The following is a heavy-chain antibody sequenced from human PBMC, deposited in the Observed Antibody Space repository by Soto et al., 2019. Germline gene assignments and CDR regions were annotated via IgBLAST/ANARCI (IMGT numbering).Heavy chain of an antibody. V-gene: IGHV1-18*01. Sequence: QVQLVQSETEVKKPGASVKVSCKASGYIFTNYDITWVRQAPGQGLEWMGWVSGYTGNTKYAQKFQDRVTMTTDTSTSTVYMELRSLRSDDTAVYFCARFGSAPYYYYGVAVWGQGTTFFVSS. CDR2: VSGYTGNT. CDR3: ARFGSAPYYYYGVAV. CDR1: GYIFTNYD. D-gene: IGHD3-10*01. J-gene: IGHJ6*02.